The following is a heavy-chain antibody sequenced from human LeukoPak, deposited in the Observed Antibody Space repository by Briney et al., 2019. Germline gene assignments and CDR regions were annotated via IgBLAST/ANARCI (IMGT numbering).Heavy chain of an antibody. CDR2: INHSGST. V-gene: IGHV4-34*01. D-gene: IGHD3-10*01. CDR1: GESFNNYY. CDR3: ARAGWFGELYGPLDF. Sequence: SETLSLSCAVYGESFNNYYWTWIRQSPGKGLEWIGEINHSGSTNYNPSLKSRVTISVDPSKNQFSLKLTSVIAADTAVYYCARAGWFGELYGPLDFWGQGTLVTVSS. J-gene: IGHJ4*02.